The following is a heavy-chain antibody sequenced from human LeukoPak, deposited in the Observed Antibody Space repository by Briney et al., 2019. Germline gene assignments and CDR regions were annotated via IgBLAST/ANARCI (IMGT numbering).Heavy chain of an antibody. D-gene: IGHD3-9*01. CDR3: ARGYFDWLDARNWFDP. V-gene: IGHV4-38-2*02. CDR1: GYSISRGYY. Sequence: SETLSLTCTVSGYSISRGYYWGWIRQPPGKGLEGIGSIYHSGSTYYNPSLKSRVTISVDTSKNQFSLTLSSVTAADTAVYYCARGYFDWLDARNWFDPWGQGTLVTVSS. J-gene: IGHJ5*02. CDR2: IYHSGST.